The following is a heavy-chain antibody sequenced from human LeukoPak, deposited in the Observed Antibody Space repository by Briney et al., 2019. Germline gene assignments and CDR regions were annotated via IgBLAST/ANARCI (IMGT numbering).Heavy chain of an antibody. CDR3: ARLESITMVRGVIKDGIDA. D-gene: IGHD3-10*01. CDR2: INAGNGNT. V-gene: IGHV1-3*01. J-gene: IGHJ6*04. Sequence: ASVKVSCKASGYTLTSYAMLWVSQASGQRLEWMGGINAGNGNTEYSQKFQGRVTITRDTSASTAHMELSSLRSEDTAVYYCARLESITMVRGVIKDGIDAWGKGTTVTVSS. CDR1: GYTLTSYA.